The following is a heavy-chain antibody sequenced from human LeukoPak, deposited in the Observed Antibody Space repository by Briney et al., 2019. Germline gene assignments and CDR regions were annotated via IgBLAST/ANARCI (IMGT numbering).Heavy chain of an antibody. V-gene: IGHV3-23*01. CDR3: AKGGSRFTMVQVDY. J-gene: IGHJ4*02. CDR2: ISGSGTST. D-gene: IGHD3-10*01. CDR1: GFTFSSYA. Sequence: GGSLRLSCAASGFTFSSYAMSWVRQAPGKGLEWVSGISGSGTSTYYADFVKGRFTISRDNSKNTLSLQMNSLRAEDTAVYYCAKGGSRFTMVQVDYWGQGTLVTVSS.